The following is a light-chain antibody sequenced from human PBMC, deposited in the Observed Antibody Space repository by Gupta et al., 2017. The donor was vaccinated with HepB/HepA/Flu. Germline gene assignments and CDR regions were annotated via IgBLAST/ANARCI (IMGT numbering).Light chain of an antibody. Sequence: QSVPTHLSSASRSPRQSVPIYRSGSSSNVGRDNVSSYQQLPGPAPKLLIYNDDQRPSGVPDRFSGSKSGTSATLAISGLRSEDEADYYCAAWDNSLSGYVFGTGTWVTVL. CDR1: SSNVGRDN. CDR2: NDD. J-gene: IGLJ1*01. CDR3: AAWDNSLSGYV. V-gene: IGLV1-47*02.